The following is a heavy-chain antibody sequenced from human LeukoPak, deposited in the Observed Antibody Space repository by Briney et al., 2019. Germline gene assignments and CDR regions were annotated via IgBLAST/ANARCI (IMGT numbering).Heavy chain of an antibody. CDR2: IFSSGII. V-gene: IGHV4-4*07. CDR1: GASISSDF. CDR3: AREGGFSRNFDY. J-gene: IGHJ4*02. D-gene: IGHD6-13*01. Sequence: SETLSLTCTVSGASISSDFWSWLRQPAGKGLEWVGRIFSSGIINYNPSLKSRLSMSLDTAKNQFSLNLTSVTAADTAVYYCAREGGFSRNFDYWGQGTLVTVSS.